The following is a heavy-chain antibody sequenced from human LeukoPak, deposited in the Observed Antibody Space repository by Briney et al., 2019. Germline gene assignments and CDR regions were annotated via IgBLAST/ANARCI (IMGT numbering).Heavy chain of an antibody. CDR2: IIPIFGTA. CDR1: GGTFSSYA. Sequence: SVKVSCKASGGTFSSYAISWVRQAPGQGLEWMGGIIPIFGTANYAQKFQGRVTITADESTSTAYMELSSLRSEDTAVYYCARSMVRGVIMGVYFDYWGQGTLVTVSS. V-gene: IGHV1-69*13. D-gene: IGHD3-10*01. CDR3: ARSMVRGVIMGVYFDY. J-gene: IGHJ4*02.